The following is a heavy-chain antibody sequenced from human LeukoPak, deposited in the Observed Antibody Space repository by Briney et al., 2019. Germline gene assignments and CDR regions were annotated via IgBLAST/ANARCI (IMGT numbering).Heavy chain of an antibody. Sequence: GRSLRLSCAASGFTFSSYAMHWVRQAPGKGLEWVSVISYDGSNKYYADSVKGRFTISRDNSKNTLYLQMNSLGAEDTAVYYCASLSGWYGVQIDYWGQGTLVTVSS. D-gene: IGHD6-19*01. V-gene: IGHV3-30-3*01. CDR3: ASLSGWYGVQIDY. CDR1: GFTFSSYA. CDR2: ISYDGSNK. J-gene: IGHJ4*02.